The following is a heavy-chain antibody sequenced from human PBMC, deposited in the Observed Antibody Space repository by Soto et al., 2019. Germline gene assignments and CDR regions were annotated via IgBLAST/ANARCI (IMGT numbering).Heavy chain of an antibody. Sequence: SCKASGYTFTTYGITWVRRAPGQGLEWMGWISGYNGNTNYAQKFQGRVTMTTDTSTSTADMELKSLRSDDTAMYYCARVGLRNYYDSSGTYDYWGQGTLVTVSS. CDR3: ARVGLRNYYDSSGTYDY. V-gene: IGHV1-18*01. J-gene: IGHJ4*02. D-gene: IGHD3-22*01. CDR2: ISGYNGNT. CDR1: GYTFTTYG.